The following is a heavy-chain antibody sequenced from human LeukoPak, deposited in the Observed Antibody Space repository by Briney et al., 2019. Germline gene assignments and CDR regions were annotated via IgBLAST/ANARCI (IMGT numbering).Heavy chain of an antibody. J-gene: IGHJ4*02. V-gene: IGHV3-30*02. CDR1: GFTFSNFG. Sequence: GGSLRLSCAASGFTFSNFGMHWVRQAPGKGLEWVAFIRFDGSNKYYADSVRGRFTFSRDNSKNTLYLQMESLRAEDTAVYYCARGYTSGSPYLDFWGQGTLVTVPS. CDR3: ARGYTSGSPYLDF. D-gene: IGHD3-10*01. CDR2: IRFDGSNK.